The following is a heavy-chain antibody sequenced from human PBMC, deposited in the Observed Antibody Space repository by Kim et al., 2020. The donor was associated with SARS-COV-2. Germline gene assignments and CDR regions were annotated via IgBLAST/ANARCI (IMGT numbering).Heavy chain of an antibody. CDR1: GFTFSSYA. J-gene: IGHJ3*02. Sequence: GGSLRLSCAASGFTFSSYAMHWVRQAPGKGLEWVAGICWDSGNICYADSVKGRFTISRDNAKNSLYLQMNSLRAEDTALYYCAKDDGSSWFGAFDIWGQGTLVTVSS. D-gene: IGHD6-13*01. V-gene: IGHV3-9*01. CDR3: AKDDGSSWFGAFDI. CDR2: ICWDSGNI.